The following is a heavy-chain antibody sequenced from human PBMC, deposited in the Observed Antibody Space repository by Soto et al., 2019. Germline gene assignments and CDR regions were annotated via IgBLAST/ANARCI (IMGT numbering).Heavy chain of an antibody. CDR3: ARTDGYNTCYFDY. J-gene: IGHJ4*02. D-gene: IGHD5-12*01. CDR2: IYDSGST. V-gene: IGHV4-30-4*01. CDR1: GGSISSGDYY. Sequence: QVQLQESGPGLVKPSQTLSLTCTVSGGSISSGDYYWSWIRQPPGMGLEWNGYIYDSGSTYYNPSLKSRVTISVDTSKNQFSLKLRSVTAADTAVYYCARTDGYNTCYFDYWGQGTLVTVSS.